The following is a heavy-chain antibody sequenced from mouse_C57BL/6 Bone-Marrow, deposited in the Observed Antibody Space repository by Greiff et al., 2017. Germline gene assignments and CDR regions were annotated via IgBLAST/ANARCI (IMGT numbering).Heavy chain of an antibody. J-gene: IGHJ4*01. CDR3: ARHTETAQAGAMDY. CDR1: GFTFSDYY. V-gene: IGHV5-12*01. CDR2: ISNGGGST. Sequence: EVKVVESGGGLVQPGGSLKLSCAASGFTFSDYYMYWVRQTPEKRLEWVAYISNGGGSTYYPDTVKGRFTISRDNAKNTLYLQMSRLKSEDTAMYYCARHTETAQAGAMDYWGQGTSVTVSS. D-gene: IGHD3-2*02.